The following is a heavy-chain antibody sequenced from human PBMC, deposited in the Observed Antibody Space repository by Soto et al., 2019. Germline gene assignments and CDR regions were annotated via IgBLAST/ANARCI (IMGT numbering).Heavy chain of an antibody. V-gene: IGHV4-59*01. Sequence: SETLSLTCTVSGGSISSYYWNWIRQPPGKGLEWIGYIYYSGSTNYNPSLKSRVTISVDTSKNQFSLKLSSVTAADTAVYYCARRPPDGGYSYMDVWGKGTTVTVSS. J-gene: IGHJ6*03. CDR3: ARRPPDGGYSYMDV. CDR1: GGSISSYY. D-gene: IGHD3-3*01. CDR2: IYYSGST.